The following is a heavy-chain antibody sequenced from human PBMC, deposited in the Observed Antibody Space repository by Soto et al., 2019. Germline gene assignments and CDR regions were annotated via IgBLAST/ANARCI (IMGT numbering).Heavy chain of an antibody. J-gene: IGHJ2*01. CDR3: AREIVTAGGNHYFDP. Sequence: SETLSLTCGVSGGTVASSHWWSWVRQSPGGGLEWIGNVYHTGDTNFNPSLQSRVTISVDKSNNQFSLRLNSLTAADTAVYFCAREIVTAGGNHYFDPWVAGTLVTVYS. D-gene: IGHD1-26*01. CDR1: GGTVASSHW. CDR2: VYHTGDT. V-gene: IGHV4-4*02.